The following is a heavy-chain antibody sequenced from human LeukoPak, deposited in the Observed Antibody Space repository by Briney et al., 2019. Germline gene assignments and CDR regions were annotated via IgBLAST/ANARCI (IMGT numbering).Heavy chain of an antibody. CDR3: AKAAYSSGYYNYFVY. D-gene: IGHD3-22*01. J-gene: IGHJ4*02. V-gene: IGHV3-23*01. CDR1: GFTFSSYA. Sequence: GGSLRLSCAASGFTFSSYAMSWVRQAPGKGLEWVSGLSGSGGSTDYADSVKGRFTISRDNSKNTLYLQMHRLRAEDTAFYYCAKAAYSSGYYNYFVYWGQGTLVTVSS. CDR2: LSGSGGST.